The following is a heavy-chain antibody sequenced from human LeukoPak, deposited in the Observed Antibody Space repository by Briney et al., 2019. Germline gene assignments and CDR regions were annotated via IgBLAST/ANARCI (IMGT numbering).Heavy chain of an antibody. J-gene: IGHJ4*02. Sequence: SETLSLTCTVSGGSISSYYWSWIRQPPGKGLEWIGYIYYSGSTNYNPSLKSRVTISVGTSKNQLSLKLSSVTAADTAVYYCARNFGSYYDCWGQGTLVTVSS. CDR1: GGSISSYY. CDR3: ARNFGSYYDC. D-gene: IGHD1-26*01. V-gene: IGHV4-59*01. CDR2: IYYSGST.